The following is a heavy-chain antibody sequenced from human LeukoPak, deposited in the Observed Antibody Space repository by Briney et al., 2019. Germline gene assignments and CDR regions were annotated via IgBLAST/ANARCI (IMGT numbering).Heavy chain of an antibody. CDR2: IKSKTDGGTT. CDR1: GFTFSNAW. J-gene: IGHJ4*02. V-gene: IGHV3-15*01. D-gene: IGHD4-23*01. Sequence: GGSLRLSCAASGFTFSNAWMSWVRQAPGKGLEWVGRIKSKTDGGTTDYAAPVKGRFTISRDDSKNTPYLQMNSLKTEDTAVYYCTTPPRLYGGNSFDYWGQGTLVTVSS. CDR3: TTPPRLYGGNSFDY.